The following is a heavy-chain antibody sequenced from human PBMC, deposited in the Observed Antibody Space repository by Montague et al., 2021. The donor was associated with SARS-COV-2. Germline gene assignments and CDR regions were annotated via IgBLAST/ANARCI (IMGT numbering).Heavy chain of an antibody. CDR3: ARGVPYYDILTGYYKGNYYYGMDV. D-gene: IGHD3-9*01. J-gene: IGHJ6*02. CDR2: MNHSGST. CDR1: GGSINSFY. V-gene: IGHV4-34*01. Sequence: SETLSLTRTVSGGSINSFYWSWIRQPPGKGLEWIGEMNHSGSTNYNPSLKSRVTISVDTSKNQFSLKLSSVTATDTAVYYCARGVPYYDILTGYYKGNYYYGMDVWGQGTTVTVSS.